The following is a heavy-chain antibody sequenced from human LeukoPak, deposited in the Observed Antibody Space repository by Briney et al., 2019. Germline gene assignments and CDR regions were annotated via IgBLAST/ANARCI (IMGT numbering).Heavy chain of an antibody. CDR2: ISYDGSNK. V-gene: IGHV3-30-3*01. J-gene: IGHJ3*02. CDR1: GFTFSSYA. D-gene: IGHD3-9*01. CDR3: ARERYFDWLLRSDDAFDI. Sequence: GGSLRLSCAASGFTFSSYAMHWVRQAPGKGLEWVAVISYDGSNKYYADSVKGRFTISRDNSKNTLYLQMNSLRAEDTAVYYCARERYFDWLLRSDDAFDIWGQGTMVTVSS.